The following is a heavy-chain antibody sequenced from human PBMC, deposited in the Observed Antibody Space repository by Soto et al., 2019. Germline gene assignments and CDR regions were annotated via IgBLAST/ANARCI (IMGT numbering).Heavy chain of an antibody. D-gene: IGHD2-21*02. CDR2: IIPIFGTA. CDR1: GGTFSSYA. CDR3: ARGGDVVVTAISYFDY. V-gene: IGHV1-69*13. Sequence: SVKVSCKASGGTFSSYAISWVRQAPGQGLEWMGGIIPIFGTANYAQKFQGRVTITADESTSTAYMELSSLRSEDTAVYYCARGGDVVVTAISYFDYWGQGTLVTVS. J-gene: IGHJ4*02.